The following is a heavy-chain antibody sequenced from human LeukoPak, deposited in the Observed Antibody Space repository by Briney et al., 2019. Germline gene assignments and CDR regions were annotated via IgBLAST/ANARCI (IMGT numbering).Heavy chain of an antibody. Sequence: GGSLRLSCAASGFTVRSCYMSWVRQAPGKGLEWVSVLYSDGSTFYADSVKGRFTISRDNPKNTLHLQMNNLRAEDTAVYYCARAAYDSNGFTANHDYWGQGTLVTVSS. CDR3: ARAAYDSNGFTANHDY. CDR2: LYSDGST. J-gene: IGHJ4*02. V-gene: IGHV3-53*01. D-gene: IGHD3-22*01. CDR1: GFTVRSCY.